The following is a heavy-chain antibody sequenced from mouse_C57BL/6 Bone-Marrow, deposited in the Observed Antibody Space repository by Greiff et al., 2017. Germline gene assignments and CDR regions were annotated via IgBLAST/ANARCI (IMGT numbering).Heavy chain of an antibody. CDR1: GYTFTDYY. CDR2: INPYNGGT. Sequence: EVNLVESGPVLVKPGASVKMSCKASGYTFTDYYMNWVKQSHGKSLEWIGVINPYNGGTSYNQKFKGKATLTVDKSSSTAYMELNSLTSEDSAVYYCAKYAWFAYWGQGTLVTVSA. V-gene: IGHV1-19*01. D-gene: IGHD2-14*01. J-gene: IGHJ3*01. CDR3: AKYAWFAY.